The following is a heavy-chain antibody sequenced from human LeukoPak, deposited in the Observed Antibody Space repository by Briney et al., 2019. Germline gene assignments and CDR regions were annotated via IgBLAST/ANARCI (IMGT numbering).Heavy chain of an antibody. CDR2: ISSSGSTI. CDR1: GFTFSDYY. J-gene: IGHJ6*02. V-gene: IGHV3-11*01. D-gene: IGHD3-10*01. Sequence: GGSLRLSCAASGFTFSDYYMSWIRQAPGKGLEWVSYISSSGSTIYYADSVKGRFTISRDNAKNSLYLQMNSLRAEDTAVYYCARDKKGGLLWFGELLGMDVWGQGTTVTVSS. CDR3: ARDKKGGLLWFGELLGMDV.